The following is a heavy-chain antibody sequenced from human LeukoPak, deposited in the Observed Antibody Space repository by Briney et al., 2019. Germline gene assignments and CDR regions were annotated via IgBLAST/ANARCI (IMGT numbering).Heavy chain of an antibody. V-gene: IGHV4-59*01. CDR3: ARDDPSYSSGFDY. Sequence: PSETLSLTCTVSGGSISSDYWSWIRQPPGKGLEWIGYIYYSGSTNYNPSLKSRVTISVDTSKHQFSLKLSSVTAADTAVYYCARDDPSYSSGFDYWGQGTLVTVSS. CDR2: IYYSGST. D-gene: IGHD6-19*01. CDR1: GGSISSDY. J-gene: IGHJ4*02.